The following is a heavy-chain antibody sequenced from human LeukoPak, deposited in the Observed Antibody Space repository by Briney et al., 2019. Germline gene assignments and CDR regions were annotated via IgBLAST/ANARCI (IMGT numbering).Heavy chain of an antibody. D-gene: IGHD3-22*01. V-gene: IGHV4-4*07. CDR1: GGSISSYY. J-gene: IGHJ4*02. CDR3: ARVVYDRSGYSLFDY. CDR2: IYTSGST. Sequence: SETLSLTCTVSGGSISSYYWSWIRQPAGKGLEWIGRIYTSGSTNYNPSLKSRVTLSVDTSKNQFSLKLSSVTAADTAVYYCARVVYDRSGYSLFDYWGQGTLVTVSS.